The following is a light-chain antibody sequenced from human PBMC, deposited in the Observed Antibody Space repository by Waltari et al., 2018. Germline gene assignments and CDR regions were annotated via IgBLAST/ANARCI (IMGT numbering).Light chain of an antibody. J-gene: IGLJ1*01. CDR1: SSNIGNNF. CDR3: GTWDSSLSAHV. V-gene: IGLV1-51*01. Sequence: QSVLTQPPSVSAAPGQKVPISSSGSSSNIGNNFVSWYQQIPGTAPKLLIFENYKRPSGIPDRFSGSKSGTSATLGITGLQTGDEADYYCGTWDSSLSAHVFGTGTKVTVL. CDR2: ENY.